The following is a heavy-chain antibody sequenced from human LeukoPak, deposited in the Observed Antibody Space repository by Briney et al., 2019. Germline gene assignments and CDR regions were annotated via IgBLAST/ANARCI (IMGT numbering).Heavy chain of an antibody. CDR3: ARDDYGDYVLFDP. V-gene: IGHV1-2*02. D-gene: IGHD4-17*01. Sequence: ASVKVSCKASGYTFTGHYMHWVRQAPGQGLEWMGWINPNSGGTNYAQKFQGRVTMTRDTSISTAYMELSRLRSDDTAVYYCARDDYGDYVLFDPWGQGTLVTVSS. CDR2: INPNSGGT. CDR1: GYTFTGHY. J-gene: IGHJ5*02.